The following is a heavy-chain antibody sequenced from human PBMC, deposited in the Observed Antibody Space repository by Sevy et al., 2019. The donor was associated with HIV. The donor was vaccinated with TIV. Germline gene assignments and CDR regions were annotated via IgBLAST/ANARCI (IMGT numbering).Heavy chain of an antibody. CDR3: AKGKYHVDY. CDR1: GFTFSRFG. V-gene: IGHV3-30*18. J-gene: IGHJ4*01. Sequence: GGSVRLSCAASGFTFSRFGMNWVRQAPGKGLEWVARISSDGNDYAESVKGRFTISRDNSKNTLHLQMNTLKTEETAIYYCAKGKYHVDYWGHGTLVTVSS. CDR2: ISSDGN.